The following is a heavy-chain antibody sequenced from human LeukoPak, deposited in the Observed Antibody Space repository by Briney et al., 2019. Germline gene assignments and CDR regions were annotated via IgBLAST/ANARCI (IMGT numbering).Heavy chain of an antibody. Sequence: SETLSLTCTVSGGSISSSSYYWGWIRQPPGKGLEWIGSIYYSGSTYYNPSLKSRVTISVYTSKNQFSLKLSSVTAADTAVYYCARLYSGYDFSSYRNWFDPWGQGTLVTVSS. CDR3: ARLYSGYDFSSYRNWFDP. J-gene: IGHJ5*02. V-gene: IGHV4-39*01. CDR2: IYYSGST. D-gene: IGHD5-12*01. CDR1: GGSISSSSYY.